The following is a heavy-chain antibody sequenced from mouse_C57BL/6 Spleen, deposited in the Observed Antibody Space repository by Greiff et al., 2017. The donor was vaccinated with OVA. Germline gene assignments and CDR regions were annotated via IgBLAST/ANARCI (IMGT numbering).Heavy chain of an antibody. V-gene: IGHV1-66*01. D-gene: IGHD2-1*01. CDR3: ATYGNSAWLAD. CDR2: IYPGSGNP. CDR1: GSSFTSYY. Sequence: VKLQESGPELVKPGASVKISCKASGSSFTSYYIHWVKQRPGQGLAWIGWIYPGSGNPTYHEKFKGKATLTSDTAASTAYMQLSSLSSEDCAVDYCATYGNSAWLADWGQGTLVTVAA. J-gene: IGHJ3*01.